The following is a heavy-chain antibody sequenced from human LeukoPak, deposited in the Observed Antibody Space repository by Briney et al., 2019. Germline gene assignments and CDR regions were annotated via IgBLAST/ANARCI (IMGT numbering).Heavy chain of an antibody. CDR2: TRNRANGHTT. Sequence: PGGSLRLSCEASGFTFNDHYVDWVRQAPGKGLEWVGRTRNRANGHTTEYAASVKGRLIISRDDSKNSVYLQMNSLKTEDTAVYYCARANGGSQFDYWGQGTLVTVSS. J-gene: IGHJ4*02. D-gene: IGHD3-10*01. CDR1: GFTFNDHY. V-gene: IGHV3-72*01. CDR3: ARANGGSQFDY.